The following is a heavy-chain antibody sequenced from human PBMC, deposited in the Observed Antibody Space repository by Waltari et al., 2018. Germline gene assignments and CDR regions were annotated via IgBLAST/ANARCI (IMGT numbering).Heavy chain of an antibody. CDR1: GGSTSAYY. CDR3: ARAGGGWHFDK. V-gene: IGHV4-59*01. Sequence: QVQLQESGPGLVKSSETLSLPCTVSGGSTSAYYWSWIRPSPGKVLEWIGYVYYSGNTNYNPSLRSRATIFVDKYKNQFSLKLNSVTAADTAVYYCARAGGGWHFDKWGQGVLVTVSS. D-gene: IGHD6-19*01. CDR2: VYYSGNT. J-gene: IGHJ4*02.